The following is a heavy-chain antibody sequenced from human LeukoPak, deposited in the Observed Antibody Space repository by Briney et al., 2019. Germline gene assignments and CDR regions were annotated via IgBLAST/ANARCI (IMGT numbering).Heavy chain of an antibody. V-gene: IGHV3-7*01. CDR2: INYDGSVQ. J-gene: IGHJ4*02. CDR1: GFTFRSYW. D-gene: IGHD1-26*01. Sequence: GGSLRLSCAASGFTFRSYWRSWVRQAPGTGLGWVANINYDGSVQFYVDSVKGRFTISRDNSKNSLYLQMNSLRVEDTAVYYCARDGSYPDYWGQGTLVTVSS. CDR3: ARDGSYPDY.